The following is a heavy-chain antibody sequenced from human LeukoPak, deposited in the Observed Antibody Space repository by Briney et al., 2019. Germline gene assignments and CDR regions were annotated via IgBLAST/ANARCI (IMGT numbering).Heavy chain of an antibody. Sequence: SETLSLTCTVSGGSISSSSYYWGWIRQPQGKGLEWIGSLYYSGSTYYNPSLKSRVTISVETSKNQFSLKLSSVTAADTAVYYCATQNSGWYGGRDYWGQGTLVTVSS. CDR2: LYYSGST. CDR1: GGSISSSSYY. J-gene: IGHJ4*02. V-gene: IGHV4-39*01. CDR3: ATQNSGWYGGRDY. D-gene: IGHD6-19*01.